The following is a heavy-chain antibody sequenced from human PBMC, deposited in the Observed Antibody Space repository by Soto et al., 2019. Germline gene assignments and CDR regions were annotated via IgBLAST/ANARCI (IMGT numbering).Heavy chain of an antibody. V-gene: IGHV4-31*03. CDR3: ARDIDSALGEAIDP. CDR2: IYYSGST. D-gene: IGHD3-3*01. Sequence: PSETLSLTCTISGGSISSGGYYWSWIRQHPGKGLEWIGYIYYSGSTYYNPSLKSRVTISVDTSKNQFSLKLSSVTAADTAVYYCARDIDSALGEAIDPWGQGTLVTVSS. CDR1: GGSISSGGYY. J-gene: IGHJ5*02.